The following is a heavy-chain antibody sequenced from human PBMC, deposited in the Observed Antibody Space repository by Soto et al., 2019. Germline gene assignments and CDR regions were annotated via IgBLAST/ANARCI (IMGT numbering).Heavy chain of an antibody. Sequence: QVQLVQSGAEVKKPGSSVKVSCKASGDVFRSYGINWVRQALGQGLEWMGGIIPISGTTNYAQKFQGRVAITADESTDTVYMELSRLRSEDTAVYFCARVRCFNGLCHTADYGMDVWGQGTTVTVSS. CDR3: ARVRCFNGLCHTADYGMDV. CDR2: IIPISGTT. D-gene: IGHD2-8*01. CDR1: GDVFRSYG. V-gene: IGHV1-69*01. J-gene: IGHJ6*02.